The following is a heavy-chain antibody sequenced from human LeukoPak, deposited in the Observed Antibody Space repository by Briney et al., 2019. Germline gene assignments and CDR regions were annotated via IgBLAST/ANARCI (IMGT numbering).Heavy chain of an antibody. CDR2: INHSGST. CDR1: GGSFSGYY. CDR3: ARALNYDFWSGYSIDYYYGMDV. J-gene: IGHJ6*02. Sequence: SETLSLTCAVYGGSFSGYYWSWIRQPPGKGLEWIGEINHSGSTNYNPSLKSRVTISVDTSKNQFCLKLSSVTAADTAVYYCARALNYDFWSGYSIDYYYGMDVWGQGTTVTASS. D-gene: IGHD3-3*01. V-gene: IGHV4-34*01.